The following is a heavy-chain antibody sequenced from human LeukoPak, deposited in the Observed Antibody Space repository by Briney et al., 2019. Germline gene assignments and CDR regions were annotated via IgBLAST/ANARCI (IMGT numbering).Heavy chain of an antibody. D-gene: IGHD4-17*01. J-gene: IGHJ4*02. V-gene: IGHV4-34*01. Sequence: KPSESLSLTCAVYGGSFSDYYWSWIRQPPGKGLEWIGEINHSGSPNYNPSLKSRVTISADPSKNQFSLKLSSVTAADTAIYYCARGNNYGDFFDFWGQGTLVPVSS. CDR2: INHSGSP. CDR1: GGSFSDYY. CDR3: ARGNNYGDFFDF.